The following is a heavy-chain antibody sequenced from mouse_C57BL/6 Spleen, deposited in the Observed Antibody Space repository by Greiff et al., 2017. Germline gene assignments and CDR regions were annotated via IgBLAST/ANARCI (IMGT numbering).Heavy chain of an antibody. CDR3: ARQGYYGSSYWYFDV. J-gene: IGHJ1*03. Sequence: VQLQQSGGDLVKPGGSLKLSCAASGFTFSSYGMSWVRQTPDKRLEWVATISSGGSYTYYPDSVKGRFTISRDNAKNTLYLQMSSLKSEDTAMYYCARQGYYGSSYWYFDVWGTGTTVTVSS. V-gene: IGHV5-6*01. CDR2: ISSGGSYT. CDR1: GFTFSSYG. D-gene: IGHD1-1*01.